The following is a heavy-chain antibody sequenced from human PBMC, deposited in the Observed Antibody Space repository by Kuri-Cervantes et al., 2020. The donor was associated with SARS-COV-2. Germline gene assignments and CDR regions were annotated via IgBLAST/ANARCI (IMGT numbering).Heavy chain of an antibody. J-gene: IGHJ4*02. Sequence: GGSLRLSCAASGFTFSSYATHWVRQAPGKGLEWVAVISYDGSNKYYADSVQGRFTISRDNSKNTLYLQMNSLRAEDTAVYYCARGEGSRWSYWGQGTLVTVSS. D-gene: IGHD6-13*01. V-gene: IGHV3-30*04. CDR1: GFTFSSYA. CDR2: ISYDGSNK. CDR3: ARGEGSRWSY.